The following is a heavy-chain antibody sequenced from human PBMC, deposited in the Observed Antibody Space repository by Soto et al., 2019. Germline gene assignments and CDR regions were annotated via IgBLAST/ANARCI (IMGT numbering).Heavy chain of an antibody. CDR1: GGSFSGYY. V-gene: IGHV4-34*01. Sequence: SETLSLTCAVYGGSFSGYYWSWIRQPPGKGLEWIGEINHSGSTRYSPSFQGQVTISADKSISTAYLQWSSLKASDTAMYYCARQRYGMDVWGQGTTVTVSS. J-gene: IGHJ6*02. CDR2: INHSGST. CDR3: ARQRYGMDV.